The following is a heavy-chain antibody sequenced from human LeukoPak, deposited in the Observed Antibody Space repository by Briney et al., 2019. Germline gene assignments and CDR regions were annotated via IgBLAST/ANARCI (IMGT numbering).Heavy chain of an antibody. Sequence: PGGSLRLSCAASGFTFSIYWMHWVRQTPGKGLEWVSRLNSHASVTTYSDSVKGRFTISRDNAKNTLYLQMDSLRAEDTAFYYCVREYCGGDCYTDFWGQGTLVTVSS. D-gene: IGHD2-21*02. V-gene: IGHV3-74*01. CDR1: GFTFSIYW. CDR3: VREYCGGDCYTDF. CDR2: LNSHASVT. J-gene: IGHJ4*02.